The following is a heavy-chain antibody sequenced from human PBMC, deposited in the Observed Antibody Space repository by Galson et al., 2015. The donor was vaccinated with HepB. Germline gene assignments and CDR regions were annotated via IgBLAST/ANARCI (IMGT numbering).Heavy chain of an antibody. D-gene: IGHD5-12*01. CDR1: GLTVYRYN. J-gene: IGHJ4*02. CDR2: IRSGSSYI. Sequence: SLRLSCAASGLTVYRYNMNWVSQAPGKGLEWVASIRSGSSYIYYAGSVKGRFTISRDNTKNSVSLHMSSLRAEDTAVYYCARDSHCGGYGCYFDYWGQGTLVTVSS. V-gene: IGHV3-21*01. CDR3: ARDSHCGGYGCYFDY.